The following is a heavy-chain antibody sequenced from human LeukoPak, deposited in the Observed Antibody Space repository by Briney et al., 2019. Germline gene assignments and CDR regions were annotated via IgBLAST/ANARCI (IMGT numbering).Heavy chain of an antibody. J-gene: IGHJ4*02. CDR1: GFTFSSYA. CDR2: ISGRGGST. V-gene: IGHV3-23*01. CDR3: AKAEGDYGDYFPSPNYFDY. Sequence: GGSLRLSCAASGFTFSSYAMSWVCQAPGKGLEWVSAISGRGGSTYYADSVKGRFTISRDNSKNTLYLQMNSLRAEDTAVYYCAKAEGDYGDYFPSPNYFDYWGQGTLVTVSS. D-gene: IGHD4-17*01.